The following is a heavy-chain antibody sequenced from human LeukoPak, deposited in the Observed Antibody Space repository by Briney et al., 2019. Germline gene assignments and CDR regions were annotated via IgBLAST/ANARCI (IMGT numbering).Heavy chain of an antibody. V-gene: IGHV3-33*01. CDR1: GFTFSSYG. CDR3: ARGLWKWELQQGGGMDV. Sequence: GRSLSLSCAASGFTFSSYGMHWVRQAPGKGLEWVAVIWYDGSNKYYGDSVKGRFTISRDNSKNTLYLQMNSLRAEDTAVYYCARGLWKWELQQGGGMDVWGQGTTVTVSS. CDR2: IWYDGSNK. D-gene: IGHD1-26*01. J-gene: IGHJ6*02.